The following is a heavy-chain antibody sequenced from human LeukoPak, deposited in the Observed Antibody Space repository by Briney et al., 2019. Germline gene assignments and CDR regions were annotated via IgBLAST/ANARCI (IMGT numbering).Heavy chain of an antibody. Sequence: GGSLRLSCAASGFTFSSYAMSWVRQAPGKGLEWVSAISGSGGSTYYADSVKGRFTISRDNSKNTLYLQMNSLRAEDTAVYYCAKDYDSSGYPPGWFDPWGQGTLVTVSS. CDR3: AKDYDSSGYPPGWFDP. CDR1: GFTFSSYA. V-gene: IGHV3-23*01. CDR2: ISGSGGST. D-gene: IGHD3-22*01. J-gene: IGHJ5*02.